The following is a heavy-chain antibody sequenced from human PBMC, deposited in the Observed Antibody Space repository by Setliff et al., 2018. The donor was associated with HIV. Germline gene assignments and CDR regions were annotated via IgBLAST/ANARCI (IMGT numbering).Heavy chain of an antibody. CDR2: IYYSGST. Sequence: SETPSLTCTVSGGSISSHYWSWIRQPPGKGLEWIGYIYYSGSTNYNPSLKSRVTISLDTSKNQFSLKLSSVTAADTAVYYCARTVAYYDSSGYYVTTYYFDYWGQGTLVTVSS. V-gene: IGHV4-59*11. CDR1: GGSISSHY. CDR3: ARTVAYYDSSGYYVTTYYFDY. D-gene: IGHD3-22*01. J-gene: IGHJ4*02.